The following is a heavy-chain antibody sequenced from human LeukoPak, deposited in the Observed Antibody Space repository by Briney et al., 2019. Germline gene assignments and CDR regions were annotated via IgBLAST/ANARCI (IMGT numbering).Heavy chain of an antibody. V-gene: IGHV4-4*07. CDR1: GGSISSYY. CDR3: ARSRLITIFGVVTPTGDAFDI. Sequence: KPSETLSLTCTVSGGSISSYYWSWIRQPAGKGLEWMGRIYTSGSTNCNPSLKSRVTISVDKSKNQFSLKLSSVTAADTAVYYCARSRLITIFGVVTPTGDAFDIWGQGTMVTVSS. CDR2: IYTSGST. J-gene: IGHJ3*02. D-gene: IGHD3-3*01.